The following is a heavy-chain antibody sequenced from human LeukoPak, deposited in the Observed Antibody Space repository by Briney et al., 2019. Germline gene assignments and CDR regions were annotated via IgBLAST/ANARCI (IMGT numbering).Heavy chain of an antibody. J-gene: IGHJ3*02. Sequence: GGSLRLSCAASGFTFNNYAMSWVRQAPGKGLEWVSAIGSDGKTYYADSVRGRFTISRDNSKNMLYLQINSLRADDTAVYYCARETTVTFPDAFDIWGQGTMVTVPS. D-gene: IGHD4-17*01. CDR3: ARETTVTFPDAFDI. CDR2: IGSDGKT. V-gene: IGHV3-23*01. CDR1: GFTFNNYA.